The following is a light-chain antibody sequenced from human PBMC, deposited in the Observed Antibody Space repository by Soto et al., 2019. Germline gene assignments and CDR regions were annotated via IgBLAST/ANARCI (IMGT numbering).Light chain of an antibody. CDR3: QQYVSST. CDR1: QSVSSSY. CDR2: GAY. V-gene: IGKV3-20*01. J-gene: IGKJ3*01. Sequence: EIVLTQSPGTLYLSPGERATLSCRASQSVSSSYLARYQQRPGQAPRLLIYGAYSRATGIQDRFSGSGSGTDITLTISRLEPEDFAVYYCQQYVSSTFGPGPKVDIK.